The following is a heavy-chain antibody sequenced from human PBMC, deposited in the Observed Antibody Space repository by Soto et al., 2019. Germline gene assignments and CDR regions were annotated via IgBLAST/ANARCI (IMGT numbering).Heavy chain of an antibody. V-gene: IGHV4-61*01. CDR1: GYSISSGNY. D-gene: IGHD2-2*01. Sequence: SETLSLTCAVSGYSISSGNYWAWIRQPPGKGLEWIGYIYYSGSTNYNPSLKSRVTISVDTSKNQFSLKLSPVTAADTAVYYCARERDDTSWSSVEYFQHWGQGTMVTVS. CDR2: IYYSGST. CDR3: ARERDDTSWSSVEYFQH. J-gene: IGHJ1*01.